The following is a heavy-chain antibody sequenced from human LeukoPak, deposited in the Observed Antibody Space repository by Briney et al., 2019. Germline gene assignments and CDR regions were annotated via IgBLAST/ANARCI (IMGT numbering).Heavy chain of an antibody. V-gene: IGHV4-59*12. D-gene: IGHD3-9*01. Sequence: SGTLSLTCTVSGGSISSYYWSWIRQPPGKGLEWIGYIYYSGSTNYNPSLKSRVTISVDTSKNQFSLKLSSVTAVDTAVYYCARDGGYFAAFDIWGQGTMVTVSS. CDR3: ARDGGYFAAFDI. CDR1: GGSISSYY. J-gene: IGHJ3*02. CDR2: IYYSGST.